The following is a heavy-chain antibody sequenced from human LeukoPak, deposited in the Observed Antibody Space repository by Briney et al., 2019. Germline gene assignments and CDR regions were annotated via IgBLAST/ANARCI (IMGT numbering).Heavy chain of an antibody. V-gene: IGHV4-39*07. CDR1: SGSLITRNYY. CDR3: VKSNGYGLIDI. J-gene: IGHJ3*02. D-gene: IGHD3-22*01. Sequence: AETLSLTCTVSSGSLITRNYYGGWVRQPPGKALEGLGNIFYRGRTYYSPSRKSRVTISLDTSRNQFSLKRISVTAADTAVYYCVKSNGYGLIDIWGQGTMVTVSS. CDR2: IFYRGRT.